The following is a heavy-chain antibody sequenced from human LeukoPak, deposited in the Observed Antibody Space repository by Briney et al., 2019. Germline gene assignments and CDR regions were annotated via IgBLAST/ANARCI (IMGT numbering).Heavy chain of an antibody. CDR3: AKRGYFED. D-gene: IGHD3-10*01. V-gene: IGHV3-23*01. J-gene: IGHJ4*02. CDR1: AFTFSSYG. CDR2: IGAGGVDT. Sequence: GGSLRLSCAASAFTFSSYGMHWVRQVPGKGLEWVLGIGAGGVDTYYADSVKGRFTISRDNSKNTLYLQMNSLRAEDTAIYYCAKRGYFEDWGQGTLVTVSS.